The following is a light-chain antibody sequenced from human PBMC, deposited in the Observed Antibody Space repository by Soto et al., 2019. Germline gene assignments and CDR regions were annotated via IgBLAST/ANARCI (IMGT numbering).Light chain of an antibody. CDR3: SSYSISTAYL. J-gene: IGLJ1*01. CDR2: EVS. V-gene: IGLV2-14*01. Sequence: HSLLTQPASVSGSPGQSITISCTGTSSDVGGYDYVSWYQLHPGKAPKLMVFEVSNRPSGVSYRFSGSKSGNTASLTISGLQAEDEADYFCSSYSISTAYLFGTGTKVTVL. CDR1: SSDVGGYDY.